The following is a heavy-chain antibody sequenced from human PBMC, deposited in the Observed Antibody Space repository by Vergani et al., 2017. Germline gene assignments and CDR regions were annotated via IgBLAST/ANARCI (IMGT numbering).Heavy chain of an antibody. D-gene: IGHD3-10*01. J-gene: IGHJ6*02. CDR2: IYHSGST. V-gene: IGHV4-30-2*01. CDR3: ARDPMVRGVPSDGMDV. CDR1: GGSISSGGYS. Sequence: QLQLQESGSGLVKPSQTLSLTCAVSGGSISSGGYSWSWIRQPPGKGLEWIGYIYHSGSTYYNPSLKSRVTISVDRSKNQFSLKLSSVTAADTAVYYCARDPMVRGVPSDGMDVWGQGTTVTVSS.